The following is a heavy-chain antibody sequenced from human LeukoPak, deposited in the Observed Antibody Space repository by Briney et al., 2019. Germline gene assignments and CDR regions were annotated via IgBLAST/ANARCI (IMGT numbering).Heavy chain of an antibody. V-gene: IGHV1-69*04. CDR1: GGTFSSYA. J-gene: IGHJ4*02. D-gene: IGHD5-24*01. Sequence: ASVKVSCKASGGTFSSYAISWVRQAPGQGLEWMGRIIPILGIANYAQKFQGRVTITADKSTSIAYMELSSLRSEDTAVYYCARNRDGYNLDYWGQGTLVTVSS. CDR2: IIPILGIA. CDR3: ARNRDGYNLDY.